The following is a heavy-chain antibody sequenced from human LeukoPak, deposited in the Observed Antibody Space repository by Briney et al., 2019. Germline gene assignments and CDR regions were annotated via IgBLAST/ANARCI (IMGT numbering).Heavy chain of an antibody. Sequence: GGSLRLSCAASGFTFSSYAMTWVRQAPGRRLEWVSAISGSGGATYYADSVKGRFTISRDNSKNTLYLQMNSLRAEDTAVYYCARDYSPPHYFDSTGYFDDWGQGTLVTVSS. CDR3: ARDYSPPHYFDSTGYFDD. CDR1: GFTFSSYA. CDR2: ISGSGGAT. J-gene: IGHJ4*02. V-gene: IGHV3-23*01. D-gene: IGHD3-22*01.